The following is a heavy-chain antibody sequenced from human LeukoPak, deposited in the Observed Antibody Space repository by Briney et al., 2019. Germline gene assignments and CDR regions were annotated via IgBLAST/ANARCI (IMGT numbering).Heavy chain of an antibody. CDR2: IYTSGST. D-gene: IGHD6-6*01. V-gene: IGHV4-4*09. J-gene: IGHJ4*02. Sequence: SETLSLTCTVSGGSISGYYWSWIRQPPGKGLEYIGYIYTSGSTNYNPSLKSRVTISADTSKNQFSLTLSSVTAADTAVYYCARLGSTSLKDWGQGTLVTVSS. CDR3: ARLGSTSLKD. CDR1: GGSISGYY.